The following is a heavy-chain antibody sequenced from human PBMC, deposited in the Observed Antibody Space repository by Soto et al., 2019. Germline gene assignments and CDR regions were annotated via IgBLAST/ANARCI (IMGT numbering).Heavy chain of an antibody. V-gene: IGHV3-33*01. CDR3: AREQKDVELISFDH. J-gene: IGHJ4*02. CDR1: GFTFSTYG. D-gene: IGHD1-26*01. Sequence: QVQLVEFGGGVVQPGRSLRLSCATSGFTFSTYGMHWVRQAPGKGLEGVAVVWYDGSNKYYADSVRGRFTISRDNSKNTRYLQKNSLRAEVTAVYYCAREQKDVELISFDHGGQGALVTVCS. CDR2: VWYDGSNK.